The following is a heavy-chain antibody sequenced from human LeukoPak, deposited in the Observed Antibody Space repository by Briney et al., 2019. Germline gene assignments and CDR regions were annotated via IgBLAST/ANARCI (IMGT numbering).Heavy chain of an antibody. Sequence: PSQTLSLTCTVSGASISSGDYFWTWIRQPPGKGLEWIGYIFDSGRTDFNPSLKSRVTISVDTSKNQFSLKLSSVTAADTAVYYCARTYVLLWFGELPGWFDPWGQGTLVTVSS. CDR3: ARTYVLLWFGELPGWFDP. CDR1: GASISSGDYF. V-gene: IGHV4-30-2*02. D-gene: IGHD3-10*01. CDR2: IFDSGRT. J-gene: IGHJ5*02.